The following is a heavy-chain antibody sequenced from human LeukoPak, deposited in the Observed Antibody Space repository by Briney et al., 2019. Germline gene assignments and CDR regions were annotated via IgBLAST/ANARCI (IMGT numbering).Heavy chain of an antibody. Sequence: SVKVSCKASGGTFSSYAISWVRQAPGQGLEWMGGIIPVFGTANYAQKFQGRVTITADESTSTAYMELSSLRSEDTAVYYCARGRKAMVRGVISYGMDVWGQGTTVTVSS. CDR1: GGTFSSYA. CDR3: ARGRKAMVRGVISYGMDV. J-gene: IGHJ6*02. V-gene: IGHV1-69*13. D-gene: IGHD3-10*01. CDR2: IIPVFGTA.